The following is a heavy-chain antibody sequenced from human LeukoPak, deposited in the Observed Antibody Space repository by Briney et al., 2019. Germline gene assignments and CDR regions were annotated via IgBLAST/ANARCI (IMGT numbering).Heavy chain of an antibody. CDR1: GFTFSSYA. CDR2: ISGSGGST. D-gene: IGHD6-19*01. J-gene: IGHJ4*02. CDR3: AKTTAGYSSGRYPGWPVDY. Sequence: GGSLRLSCAASGFTFSSYAMYWVRQAPGKGLEWVSGISGSGGSTYYADSVKGRFTISRDNSKNTVYLQMNSLRAEDTAVYYCAKTTAGYSSGRYPGWPVDYWGQGTQVTVSS. V-gene: IGHV3-23*01.